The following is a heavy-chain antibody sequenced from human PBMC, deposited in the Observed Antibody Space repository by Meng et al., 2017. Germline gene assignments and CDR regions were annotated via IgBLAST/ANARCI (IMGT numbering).Heavy chain of an antibody. CDR2: INPKSGDT. CDR3: ARDEDISAAGKLFGDY. J-gene: IGHJ4*02. CDR1: GYTFPDYW. Sequence: QVALVWSGAEVKTPVASVKVSCKASGYTFPDYWLHWVRRAPGQGLEWMGRINPKSGDTHYAQRFQGRVTMTGDTSISTAYMELSGLRSDDTAMYYCARDEDISAAGKLFGDYWGQGTLVTVSS. D-gene: IGHD6-13*01. V-gene: IGHV1-2*06.